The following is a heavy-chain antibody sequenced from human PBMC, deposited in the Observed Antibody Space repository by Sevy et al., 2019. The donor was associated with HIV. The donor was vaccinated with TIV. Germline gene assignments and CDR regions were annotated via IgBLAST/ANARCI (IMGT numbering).Heavy chain of an antibody. Sequence: GRSLRLSCAASAFAFSDHYMDWVRQAPGKGLEWVGRIRNKAKSYTSDYAASVKGRFSISREDSKNSVYLQMNSLKTEDTAVYYCARVGYYDSGGYSQDAFDIWGQGTMVTVSS. D-gene: IGHD3-22*01. CDR3: ARVGYYDSGGYSQDAFDI. CDR2: IRNKAKSYTS. CDR1: AFAFSDHY. J-gene: IGHJ3*02. V-gene: IGHV3-72*01.